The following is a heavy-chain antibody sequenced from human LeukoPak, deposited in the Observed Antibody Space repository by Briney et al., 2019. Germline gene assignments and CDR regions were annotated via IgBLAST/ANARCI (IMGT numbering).Heavy chain of an antibody. D-gene: IGHD6-13*01. J-gene: IGHJ4*02. CDR3: ARLVVSSWYHEVLLGRDY. CDR2: VPYSGNT. V-gene: IGHV4-59*04. CDR1: GVSISNYY. Sequence: SETLSLTCTVSGVSISNYYWSWIRQPPGKGLEWVGSVPYSGNTFYNPSLKSRVTISVDTSKNQFSLKLSSVTAADTAVYYCARLVVSSWYHEVLLGRDYWGQGTLVTVSS.